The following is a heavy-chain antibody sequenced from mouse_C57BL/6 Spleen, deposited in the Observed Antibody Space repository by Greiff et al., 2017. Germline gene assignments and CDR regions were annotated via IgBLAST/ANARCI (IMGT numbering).Heavy chain of an antibody. V-gene: IGHV5-17*01. CDR1: GFTFSDYG. D-gene: IGHD2-5*01. J-gene: IGHJ1*03. Sequence: EVKLVESGGGLVKPGGSLKLSCAASGFTFSDYGMHWVRQAPEKGLEWVAYISSGSSTIYYADTVKGRFTLSRDTAKNPLFLQMTSLRSEDTAMYYCARRSNSHWDFDVWGTGTTVTVSS. CDR2: ISSGSSTI. CDR3: ARRSNSHWDFDV.